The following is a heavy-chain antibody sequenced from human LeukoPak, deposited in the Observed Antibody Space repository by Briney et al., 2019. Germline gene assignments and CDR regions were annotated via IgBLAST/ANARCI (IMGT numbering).Heavy chain of an antibody. CDR2: ISSSDSTI. CDR3: ARSTNYDSSGYYHDY. J-gene: IGHJ4*02. D-gene: IGHD3-22*01. CDR1: GFTFSDYY. V-gene: IGHV3-11*04. Sequence: GGSLRLYCAASGFTFSDYYMSWIRQAPGKGLEWVSYISSSDSTIYYADSVKGRFTISRDNAKNSLYLQMNSLRAEDTAVYYCARSTNYDSSGYYHDYWGQGTLVSVSS.